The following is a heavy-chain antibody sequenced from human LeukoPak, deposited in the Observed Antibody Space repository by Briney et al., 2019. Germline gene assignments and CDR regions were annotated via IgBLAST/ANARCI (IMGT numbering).Heavy chain of an antibody. CDR1: GDSISGYY. V-gene: IGHV4-59*08. J-gene: IGHJ4*02. CDR3: ASHPLDYDILTGSFDY. CDR2: IHYSGTT. D-gene: IGHD3-9*01. Sequence: PSETLSLTCTVSGDSISGYYWSWIRQSPVKGLEFIGYIHYSGTTTYNPSLKSRVTISVDTSKNQFSLKMNSVTAADTAVYYCASHPLDYDILTGSFDYWGQGTLVTVSS.